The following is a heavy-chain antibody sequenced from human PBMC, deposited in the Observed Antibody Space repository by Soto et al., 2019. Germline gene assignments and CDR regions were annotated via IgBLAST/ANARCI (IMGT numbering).Heavy chain of an antibody. V-gene: IGHV1-3*01. J-gene: IGHJ6*02. Sequence: ASVKVSCKASGYTFTSYAMHWVRQAPGQRLEWMGWIYAGNGNTKYSQKFQGRVTITRDTSASTAYMELSSLRSEDTAVYYCARSYYGSGSYYYYYYGMDVWGQGTTFTVS. CDR1: GYTFTSYA. D-gene: IGHD3-10*01. CDR2: IYAGNGNT. CDR3: ARSYYGSGSYYYYYYGMDV.